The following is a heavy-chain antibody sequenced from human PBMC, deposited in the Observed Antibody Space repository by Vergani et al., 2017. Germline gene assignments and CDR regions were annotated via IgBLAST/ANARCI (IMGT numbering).Heavy chain of an antibody. CDR3: ARLSYVPTPYLQGGYDC. CDR2: ISGSGGNT. V-gene: IGHV3-23*01. D-gene: IGHD3-10*02. J-gene: IGHJ4*02. Sequence: EVQLLESGGNLIQPGGSRRLSCGASGFTFSSYAMTRVRLAPGKGLQWVSAISGSGGNTFYTDSVKGRFTISRDNSKNMLYLQMNSLRAEDTSVYYCARLSYVPTPYLQGGYDCWGQGTMVSVSS. CDR1: GFTFSSYA.